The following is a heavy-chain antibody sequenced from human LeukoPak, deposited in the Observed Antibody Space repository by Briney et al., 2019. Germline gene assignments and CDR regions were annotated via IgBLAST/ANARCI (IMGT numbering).Heavy chain of an antibody. CDR1: GFTFSSYS. CDR2: ITSSSTI. CDR3: ARAHTVFWEFDAFDI. J-gene: IGHJ3*02. D-gene: IGHD3-3*01. Sequence: GGSLRLSCPASGFTFSSYSMNWVRQAPGKGLEGVSSITSSSTIYYAESVKGRFTISRDNAKNSLYLQMNSPRDEDTAVYFCARAHTVFWEFDAFDIWGRGTMVTVSS. V-gene: IGHV3-69-1*01.